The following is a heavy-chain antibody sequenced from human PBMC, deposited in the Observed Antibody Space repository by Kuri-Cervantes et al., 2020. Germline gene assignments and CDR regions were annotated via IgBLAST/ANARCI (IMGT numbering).Heavy chain of an antibody. CDR2: ISGSGGST. V-gene: IGHV3-23*01. D-gene: IGHD6-19*01. J-gene: IGHJ3*02. CDR3: AKSSRQWLRAFDI. Sequence: ETLSLTCAASGFTFSSYSMNWVRQAPGKGLEWVSAISGSGGSTYYADSVKGRFTISRDNSKNTLYLQMNSLRAEDTAVYYCAKSSRQWLRAFDIWGQGTMVTVSS. CDR1: GFTFSSYS.